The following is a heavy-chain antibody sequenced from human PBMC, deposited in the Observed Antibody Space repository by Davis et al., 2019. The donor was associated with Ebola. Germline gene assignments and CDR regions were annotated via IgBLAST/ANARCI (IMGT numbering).Heavy chain of an antibody. CDR1: GFTFSSYA. Sequence: GESLKISCAASGFTFSSYAMSWVRQAPGKGLEWVSAISGSGGSTYYADSVKGRFTISSDNSKNTLNLQMNSLRTEDTAVYHCSRAVQGMAATVPYYYYGMDVWGQGTTVTVSS. J-gene: IGHJ6*02. D-gene: IGHD6-25*01. CDR3: SRAVQGMAATVPYYYYGMDV. V-gene: IGHV3-23*01. CDR2: ISGSGGST.